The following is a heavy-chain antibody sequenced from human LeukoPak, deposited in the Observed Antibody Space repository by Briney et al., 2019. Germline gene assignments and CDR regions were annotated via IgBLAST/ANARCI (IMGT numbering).Heavy chain of an antibody. D-gene: IGHD3-16*01. CDR3: ARDGPLWGFENFDY. J-gene: IGHJ4*02. V-gene: IGHV3-48*01. CDR2: ISSSSSTI. CDR1: GFTFSSYS. Sequence: PGGSLRLSCAASGFTFSSYSMNWVRQAPGKGLEWVSYISSSSSTIYYADSVKGRFTISRDNAKNSLYLQMNSLRAEDTAVYYCARDGPLWGFENFDYWGQGTLVTVSS.